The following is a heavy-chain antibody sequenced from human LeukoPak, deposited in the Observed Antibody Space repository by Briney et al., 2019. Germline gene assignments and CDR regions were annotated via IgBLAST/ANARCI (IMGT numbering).Heavy chain of an antibody. CDR2: INPASGGT. CDR1: GYTFTDYY. J-gene: IGHJ6*03. CDR3: ARGGSCWGYYYMDV. D-gene: IGHD3-16*01. Sequence: ASVKVSCKASGYTFTDYYIHWVRQAPGQGLEWMGWINPASGGTNYAQKFQGRVTMTRDTSFSAAYIDLSRLNSDDAAAYYCARGGSCWGYYYMDVWGKGTTVTVSS. V-gene: IGHV1-2*02.